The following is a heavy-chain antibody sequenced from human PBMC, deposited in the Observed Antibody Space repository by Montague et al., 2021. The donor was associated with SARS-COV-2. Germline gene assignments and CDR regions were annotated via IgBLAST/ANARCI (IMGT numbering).Heavy chain of an antibody. Sequence: SLRLSCAASGFTVSSNYMSWVRQAPGKGLEWVSVIYSGGSTYYADSVKGRFTISRDNSKNTLYLQMNSLRAEDTAVYYCARDLGEAAAGNFDYWGQGTLVTVSS. CDR2: IYSGGST. CDR1: GFTVSSNY. CDR3: ARDLGEAAAGNFDY. D-gene: IGHD6-13*01. J-gene: IGHJ4*02. V-gene: IGHV3-66*01.